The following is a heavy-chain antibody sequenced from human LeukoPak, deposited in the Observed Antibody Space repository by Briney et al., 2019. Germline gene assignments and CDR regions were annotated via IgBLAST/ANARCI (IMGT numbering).Heavy chain of an antibody. D-gene: IGHD3-22*01. CDR2: INPRNSDT. Sequence: GESLKTSCQGSGYSFTNYWIGWVRQMPGEGLEWLGIINPRNSDTKYSPSFEGQVTISADTSSSTAYLQWSSLRASDTAIYYCARHRTYSDSSAYYSYWGQGTLVTVSS. CDR1: GYSFTNYW. CDR3: ARHRTYSDSSAYYSY. J-gene: IGHJ4*02. V-gene: IGHV5-51*01.